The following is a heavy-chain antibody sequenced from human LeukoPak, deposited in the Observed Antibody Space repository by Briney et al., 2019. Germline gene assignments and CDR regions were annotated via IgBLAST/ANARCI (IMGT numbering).Heavy chain of an antibody. CDR1: GGSFGGYY. CDR3: ARDKIGGINFDY. D-gene: IGHD2/OR15-2a*01. Sequence: SETLSLTCAVYGGSFGGYYWSWIRQPPGKGLEWIGKINHSGSTNYNPSLKSRVTISVDTSKNQFSLKVSSVTAADTAVYYCARDKIGGINFDYWGQGTLITVSA. V-gene: IGHV4-34*01. CDR2: INHSGST. J-gene: IGHJ4*02.